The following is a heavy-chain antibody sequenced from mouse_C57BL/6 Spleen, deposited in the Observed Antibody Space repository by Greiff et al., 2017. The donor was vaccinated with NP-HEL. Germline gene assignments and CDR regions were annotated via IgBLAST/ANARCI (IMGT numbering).Heavy chain of an antibody. CDR3: GRSGANYYGSSCAIDY. Sequence: VKLQESGAELVKPGSSVKISCKASGYAFSSYWMNWVKQRPGKGLEWIGQIYPGDGDTNYNRKFNGKATLTAYKSSSPTSMQLRQLASEDSTVYFCGRSGANYYGSSCAIDYWGKRTRVTVSS. J-gene: IGHJ4*01. D-gene: IGHD1-1*01. CDR1: GYAFSSYW. V-gene: IGHV1-80*01. CDR2: IYPGDGDT.